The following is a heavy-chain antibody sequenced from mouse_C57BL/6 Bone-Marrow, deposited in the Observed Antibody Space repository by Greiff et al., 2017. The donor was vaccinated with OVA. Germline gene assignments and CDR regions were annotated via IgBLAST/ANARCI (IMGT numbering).Heavy chain of an antibody. J-gene: IGHJ4*01. CDR1: GFTFSSYG. V-gene: IGHV5-6*03. Sequence: EVKLVESGGGLVKPGGSLKLSCAASGFTFSSYGMSWVRQTPDKRLEWVATISSGGSYTYYPDSVKGRFTISRDNAKNTLYLQMSSLKSEDTAMYYCARHGYDGAMDYWGQGTSVTVSS. CDR3: ARHGYDGAMDY. CDR2: ISSGGSYT. D-gene: IGHD2-2*01.